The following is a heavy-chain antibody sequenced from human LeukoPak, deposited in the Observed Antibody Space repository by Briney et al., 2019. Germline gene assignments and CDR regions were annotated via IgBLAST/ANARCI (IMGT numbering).Heavy chain of an antibody. J-gene: IGHJ4*02. Sequence: PGGSLRLSCAASGFAFSSYAMSWVRQAPGKGLEWVSGISGSGGSTYSADFVKGRFTISRDNSKSTLYLQLNSLRAEDTAVYYCAKGPRVHGSGSYYFDYWGQGALVTVSS. V-gene: IGHV3-23*01. CDR1: GFAFSSYA. D-gene: IGHD3-10*01. CDR2: ISGSGGST. CDR3: AKGPRVHGSGSYYFDY.